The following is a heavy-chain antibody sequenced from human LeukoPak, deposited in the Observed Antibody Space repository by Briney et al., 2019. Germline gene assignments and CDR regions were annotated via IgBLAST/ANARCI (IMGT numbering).Heavy chain of an antibody. CDR2: ISNDGSKK. CDR3: AKDRYSYAFEYSDS. CDR1: GFTFSSYG. Sequence: GGSLRLSCAASGFTFSSYGMHWVRQAPGKGLDWVAVISNDGSKKYYADSVKGRFTISRDNSKDTLSLQVSSLRAEDTAVYYCAKDRYSYAFEYSDSWGQGTLVTVSS. D-gene: IGHD5-18*01. V-gene: IGHV3-30*18. J-gene: IGHJ4*02.